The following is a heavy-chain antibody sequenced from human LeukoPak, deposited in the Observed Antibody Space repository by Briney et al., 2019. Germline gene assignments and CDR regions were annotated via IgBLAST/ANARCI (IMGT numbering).Heavy chain of an antibody. CDR1: GGSISSSNNYY. D-gene: IGHD3-22*01. CDR2: IYYSGST. J-gene: IGHJ6*03. CDR3: ARVDSYYYIDV. Sequence: SETLSLTCKVSGGSISSSNNYYWGWIRQPPGKGLEWIGSIYYSGSTYYNPSLKTRVTISVDTSKNQFSLKVTSVTAADTAVYYCARVDSYYYIDVWGKGTTVTVSS. V-gene: IGHV4-39*07.